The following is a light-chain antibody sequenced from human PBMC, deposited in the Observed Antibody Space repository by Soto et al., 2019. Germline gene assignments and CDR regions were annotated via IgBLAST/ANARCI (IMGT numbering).Light chain of an antibody. J-gene: IGLJ3*02. V-gene: IGLV2-14*01. CDR1: DNDVGVYNY. CDR3: SSCTTSTTRG. CDR2: DVT. Sequence: QSALTQPVSVSGSPGQSITISCTGTDNDVGVYNYVSWYQQHPGKAPKLIIYDVTNRPSGVSNRFSGSKSGNTASLTISGLQAEDEADYYCSSCTTSTTRGFGGGTKVTVL.